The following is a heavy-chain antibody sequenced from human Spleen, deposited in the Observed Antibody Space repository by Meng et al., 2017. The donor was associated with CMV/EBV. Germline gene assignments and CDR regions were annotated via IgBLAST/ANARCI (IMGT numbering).Heavy chain of an antibody. D-gene: IGHD3-9*01. Sequence: FTFRGYMRNWVRQEQGKGLEWISSISVGGGYIYYSDSVKGRFTISRDNDKNSLYLQMNSLRAEDTALYYCARSKKYDNADNYYGMDVWGQGTTVTVSS. CDR2: ISVGGGYI. V-gene: IGHV3-21*01. J-gene: IGHJ6*02. CDR3: ARSKKYDNADNYYGMDV. CDR1: FTFRGYM.